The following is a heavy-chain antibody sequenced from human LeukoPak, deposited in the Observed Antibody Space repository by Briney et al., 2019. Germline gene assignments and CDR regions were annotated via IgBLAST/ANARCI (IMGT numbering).Heavy chain of an antibody. V-gene: IGHV3-11*04. CDR2: ISSSGSTM. Sequence: GGSLRLSCAASGFTFSDYYMSWIRQAPGKGLEWVSYISSSGSTMYYADSVKGRFTISRDNAKNSLYLQMNSLRAEDTAVYYCARAPYGGKAIGPYDYWGQGTLVTVSS. CDR3: ARAPYGGKAIGPYDY. J-gene: IGHJ4*02. CDR1: GFTFSDYY. D-gene: IGHD4-23*01.